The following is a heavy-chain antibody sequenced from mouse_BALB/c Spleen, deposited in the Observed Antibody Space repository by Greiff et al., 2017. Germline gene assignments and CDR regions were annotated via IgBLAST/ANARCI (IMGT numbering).Heavy chain of an antibody. D-gene: IGHD2-3*01. Sequence: DVKLVESGGDLVKPGGSLKLSCAASGFTFSSYGMSWVRQTPDKRLEWVATISSGGSYTYYPDSVKGRFTISRDNAKNTLYLQMSSLKSEDTAMYYCARLYDGYYKYAMDYWGQGTSVTVSS. V-gene: IGHV5-6*02. CDR2: ISSGGSYT. J-gene: IGHJ4*01. CDR1: GFTFSSYG. CDR3: ARLYDGYYKYAMDY.